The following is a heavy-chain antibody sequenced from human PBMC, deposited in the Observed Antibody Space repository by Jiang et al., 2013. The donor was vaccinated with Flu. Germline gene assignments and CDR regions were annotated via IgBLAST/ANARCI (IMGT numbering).Heavy chain of an antibody. D-gene: IGHD6-13*01. J-gene: IGHJ5*02. CDR2: INAGNGNT. V-gene: IGHV1-3*01. CDR3: ARDIAAAANWFDP. Sequence: EVKKPGASVKVSCKASGYTFTSYAMHWVRQAPGQRLEWMGWINAGNGNTKYSQKFQGRVTITRDTSASTAYMELSSLRSEDTAVYYCARDIAAAANWFDPWGQGTLVTVSS. CDR1: GYTFTSYA.